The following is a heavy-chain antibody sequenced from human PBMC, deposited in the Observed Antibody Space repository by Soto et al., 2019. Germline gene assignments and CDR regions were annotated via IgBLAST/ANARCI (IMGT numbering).Heavy chain of an antibody. CDR2: ISGSGGST. V-gene: IGHV3-23*01. Sequence: EVQLLEAGGGLVQPGGSLRLSCAASGFTFTSYAISWVRQAPGTGPGGVSAISGSGGSTYYADSVKGRYTISRDTANDTLYMKMNSLRAEDTAVYYCAKDEYDTILTGYYKGGFDPWGQGTLVTVSS. J-gene: IGHJ5*02. D-gene: IGHD3-9*01. CDR1: GFTFTSYA. CDR3: AKDEYDTILTGYYKGGFDP.